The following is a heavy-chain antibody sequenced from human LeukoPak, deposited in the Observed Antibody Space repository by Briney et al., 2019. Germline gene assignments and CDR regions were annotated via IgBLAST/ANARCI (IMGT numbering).Heavy chain of an antibody. D-gene: IGHD3-10*01. CDR3: ARREGTTMVRGGVDY. V-gene: IGHV3-48*01. Sequence: PGGSLRLSCAVSGFTFSSYSMNWVRQAPGRGLEWVSYISSGSTTIYYTDSVKGRFTISRDNAKNSLYLQMNSLRAEDTAVYYCARREGTTMVRGGVDYWGQGTLVTVSS. CDR2: ISSGSTTI. CDR1: GFTFSSYS. J-gene: IGHJ4*02.